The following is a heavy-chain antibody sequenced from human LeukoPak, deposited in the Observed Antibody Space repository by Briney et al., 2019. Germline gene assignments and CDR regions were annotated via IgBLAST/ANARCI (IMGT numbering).Heavy chain of an antibody. V-gene: IGHV4-4*02. D-gene: IGHD6-19*01. CDR2: SFHDGTT. CDR1: GGSITRSW. CDR3: TCHSGWSGPSE. J-gene: IGHJ4*02. Sequence: PSETLSLTCTASGGSITRSWWSWVRQPPGKGLEWIGESFHDGTTNYNPSLKSRVTISVDKSKNHFSLELSSVTAADTAVYYCTCHSGWSGPSEWGQGTLVIVSS.